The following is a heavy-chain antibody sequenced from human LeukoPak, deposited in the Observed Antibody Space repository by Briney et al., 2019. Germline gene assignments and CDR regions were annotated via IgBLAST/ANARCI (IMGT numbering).Heavy chain of an antibody. CDR3: ARLRSYGGNRGTDD. CDR1: SGAISNTSYY. V-gene: IGHV4-39*01. D-gene: IGHD4-23*01. Sequence: SETLSLTCTVSSGAISNTSYYCGWIRQPPGNGLEWIGSASYSGSTYYNPSLESRVIISVDTSKNQFSLRLSSVTAADTAIYYCARLRSYGGNRGTDDWGQGTLVAVSS. J-gene: IGHJ4*02. CDR2: ASYSGST.